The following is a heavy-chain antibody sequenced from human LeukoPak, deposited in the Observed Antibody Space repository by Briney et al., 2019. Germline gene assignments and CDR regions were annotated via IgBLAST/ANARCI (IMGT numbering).Heavy chain of an antibody. D-gene: IGHD2-15*01. V-gene: IGHV3-21*01. Sequence: GGSLRLSCAASGFTFSSYSMNWVRQAPGKGLEWVSSISSSSSYIYYADSVKGRFTISRDNAKNSLYLQMNSLRAEDTAAYYCARVGGDYCSGGSCYHWGQGTLVTVSS. CDR2: ISSSSSYI. J-gene: IGHJ5*02. CDR3: ARVGGDYCSGGSCYH. CDR1: GFTFSSYS.